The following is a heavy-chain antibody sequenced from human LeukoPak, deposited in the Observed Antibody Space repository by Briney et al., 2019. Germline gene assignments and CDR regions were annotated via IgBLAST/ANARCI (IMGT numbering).Heavy chain of an antibody. CDR2: VNPNSGGT. Sequence: ASVKVSCKASGYTFTGYYMHWVRQAPGQGLEWMGWVNPNSGGTNYAQKFQGRVTMTRDTSISTAYMELSRLRSDDTAVYYWARKDGYYYDSSGEWFDPWGQGTLVTVSS. J-gene: IGHJ5*02. V-gene: IGHV1-2*02. CDR3: ARKDGYYYDSSGEWFDP. CDR1: GYTFTGYY. D-gene: IGHD3-22*01.